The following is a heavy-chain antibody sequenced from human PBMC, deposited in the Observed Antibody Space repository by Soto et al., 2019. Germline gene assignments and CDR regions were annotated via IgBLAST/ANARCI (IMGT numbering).Heavy chain of an antibody. Sequence: SETLSLTCTVSGGSISPFYWNWIRQSAGKGLEWIGRVYPTGSTNYNHSLKSRVSMSVDTSKNQFSLKRGSVTAADTAVYYCARASYDSIGYTFDYWGQGILVTVSS. D-gene: IGHD3-22*01. CDR3: ARASYDSIGYTFDY. CDR1: GGSISPFY. J-gene: IGHJ4*02. CDR2: VYPTGST. V-gene: IGHV4-4*07.